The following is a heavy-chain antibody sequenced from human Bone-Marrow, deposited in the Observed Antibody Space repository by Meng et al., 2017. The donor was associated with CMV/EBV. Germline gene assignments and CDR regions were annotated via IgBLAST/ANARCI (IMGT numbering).Heavy chain of an antibody. J-gene: IGHJ3*02. V-gene: IGHV4-59*12. CDR2: IYYSGST. D-gene: IGHD1-1*01. CDR1: GGSISSYY. Sequence: SETLSLTCTVSGGSISSYYWSWIRQPPGKGLEWIGYIYYSGSTNYNPSLKSRVTISVDTSKNQFSLKLSSVTAADTAVYYCARGKLEPDAFDILGQGTMVTVSS. CDR3: ARGKLEPDAFDI.